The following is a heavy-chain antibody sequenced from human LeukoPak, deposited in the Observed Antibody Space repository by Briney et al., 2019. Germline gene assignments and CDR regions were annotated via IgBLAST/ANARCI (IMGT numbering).Heavy chain of an antibody. CDR2: IYYSGST. V-gene: IGHV4-59*01. CDR1: GGSISSYY. Sequence: PSETLSLTCTVSGGSISSYYWSWIRQLPGKGLEWIGYIYYSGSTNYNPSLKSRVTISVDTSKNQFSLKLTSVTAADTAVYYCASGSAVAAAGAYWSQGTLVTVSS. CDR3: ASGSAVAAAGAY. D-gene: IGHD6-13*01. J-gene: IGHJ4*02.